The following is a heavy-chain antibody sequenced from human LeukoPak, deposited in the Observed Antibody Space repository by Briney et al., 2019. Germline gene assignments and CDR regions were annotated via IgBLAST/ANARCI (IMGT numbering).Heavy chain of an antibody. D-gene: IGHD3-10*01. CDR3: ARDLTMVRGKYYFDY. CDR1: GFTFSSYS. CDR2: ISTTSSTI. J-gene: IGHJ4*02. V-gene: IGHV3-48*01. Sequence: GGSLRLSCVASGFTFSSYSLNWVRQAPGKRLEWVSYISTTSSTIYYADSVKGRFTISRDNAMNSLYLQMNSLRAEDTAVYYCARDLTMVRGKYYFDYWGQGTLVTVSS.